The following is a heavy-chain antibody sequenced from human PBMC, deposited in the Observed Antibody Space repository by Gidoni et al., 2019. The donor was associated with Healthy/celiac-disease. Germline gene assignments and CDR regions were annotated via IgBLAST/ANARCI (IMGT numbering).Heavy chain of an antibody. CDR3: AREWLQDAFDI. J-gene: IGHJ3*02. V-gene: IGHV4-59*01. CDR2: IYYSGST. Sequence: IRQPPGKGLEWIGYIYYSGSTNYNPSLKSRVTISVDTSKNQFSLKLSSVTAADTAVYYCAREWLQDAFDIWGQGTMVTVSS. D-gene: IGHD3-22*01.